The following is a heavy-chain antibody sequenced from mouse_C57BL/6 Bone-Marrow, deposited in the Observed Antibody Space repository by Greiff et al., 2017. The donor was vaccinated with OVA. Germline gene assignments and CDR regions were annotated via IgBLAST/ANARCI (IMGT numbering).Heavy chain of an antibody. Sequence: VKLVESGPGLVKPSQSLFLTCSITGFPITSGYYWIWIRQSPGKPLEWMGYITHSGETFYNPSLQSPISITRETSKNQFFLQLNSVTTEDTAMYYCAGDPAQLGLAYWGQGTLVTVSA. CDR1: GFPITSGYY. CDR2: ITHSGET. V-gene: IGHV12-3*01. D-gene: IGHD4-1*02. CDR3: AGDPAQLGLAY. J-gene: IGHJ3*01.